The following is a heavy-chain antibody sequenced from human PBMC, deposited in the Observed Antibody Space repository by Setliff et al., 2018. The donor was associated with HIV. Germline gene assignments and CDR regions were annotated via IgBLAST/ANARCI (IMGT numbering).Heavy chain of an antibody. Sequence: ASVKVSCKPSGYSFTNHYMHWVRQAPGQGLEWMGVINPTGGSTRNTQKFQGRVTITADASTSTAYMELSSLSSEDTAVYYCARDQPTVYYTSWYDSGEYNWLDPWGQGTLVTVSS. CDR2: INPTGGST. CDR1: GYSFTNHY. D-gene: IGHD6-13*01. V-gene: IGHV1-46*01. J-gene: IGHJ5*02. CDR3: ARDQPTVYYTSWYDSGEYNWLDP.